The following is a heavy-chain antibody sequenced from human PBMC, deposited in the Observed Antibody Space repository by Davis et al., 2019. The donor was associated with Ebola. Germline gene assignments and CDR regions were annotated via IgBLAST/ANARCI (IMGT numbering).Heavy chain of an antibody. V-gene: IGHV4-4*02. Sequence: GSLRLSCAVSGGSISSSNWWSWVRQPPGKGLEWIGEIYHSGSTNYNPSLKSRVTISVDKSKNQFSLKLSSVTAADTAVYYCARGLGEVDYYYGMDVWGKGTTVTVSS. CDR3: ARGLGEVDYYYGMDV. CDR1: GGSISSSNW. D-gene: IGHD1-26*01. CDR2: IYHSGST. J-gene: IGHJ6*04.